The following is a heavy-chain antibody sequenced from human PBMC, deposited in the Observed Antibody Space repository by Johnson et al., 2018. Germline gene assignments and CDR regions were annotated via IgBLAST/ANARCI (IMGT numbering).Heavy chain of an antibody. J-gene: IGHJ3*02. CDR2: INQDGSVK. CDR1: GITFSSYW. CDR3: ATSNGRRDAI. Sequence: VQLVQSGGDLVQPGGSLRLSCAASGITFSSYWMTWVRQAPGKGLEWVANINQDGSVKNYEDSVKGRFSISRENSKNSLYLQMNSLRAEDTAVYYCATSNGRRDAIWGQGTMVTVSS. D-gene: IGHD2-8*01. V-gene: IGHV3-7*01.